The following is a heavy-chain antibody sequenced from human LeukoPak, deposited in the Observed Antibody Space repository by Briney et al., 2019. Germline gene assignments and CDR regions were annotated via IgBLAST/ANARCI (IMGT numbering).Heavy chain of an antibody. CDR3: ARDHLEWWDIVVVPAARRYNWFDP. D-gene: IGHD2-2*01. CDR2: IYTSGST. CDR1: GGSVSSYY. Sequence: SETLSLTCTVSGGSVSSYYWSWIRQPAGKGLEWIGRIYTSGSTNYNPSLKSRVTMSVDTSKNQFSLKLSSVTAADTAVYYCARDHLEWWDIVVVPAARRYNWFDPWSQGTLVTVSS. J-gene: IGHJ5*02. V-gene: IGHV4-4*07.